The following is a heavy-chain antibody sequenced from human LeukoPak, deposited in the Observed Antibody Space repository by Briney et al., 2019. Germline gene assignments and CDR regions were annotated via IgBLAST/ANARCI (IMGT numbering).Heavy chain of an antibody. Sequence: TGGSLRLSCAASGFTFSSYAMSWVRQAPGKGLEWVSAISGSGGSTYYADSVKGRFTISRDNSKNTLYLQMNSLRAEDTAVYYCAKDMTPGYYYGSGSYYGYYFDYWGQGTLVTVSS. D-gene: IGHD3-10*01. J-gene: IGHJ4*02. V-gene: IGHV3-23*01. CDR2: ISGSGGST. CDR1: GFTFSSYA. CDR3: AKDMTPGYYYGSGSYYGYYFDY.